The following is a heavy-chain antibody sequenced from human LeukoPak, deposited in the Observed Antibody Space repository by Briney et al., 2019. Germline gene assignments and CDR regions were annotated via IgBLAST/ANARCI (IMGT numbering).Heavy chain of an antibody. Sequence: SETLSLTCTVSGDSVSSGNYYWSWIRQPPGKGLEWIGYTYYSGSTNYNPSLKSRVTISVDTPKNQLSLKLSSVTAADAAVYYCARVPDYGDSKVDYWGQGTLVTVSS. CDR1: GDSVSSGNYY. CDR3: ARVPDYGDSKVDY. D-gene: IGHD4-17*01. CDR2: TYYSGST. V-gene: IGHV4-61*01. J-gene: IGHJ4*02.